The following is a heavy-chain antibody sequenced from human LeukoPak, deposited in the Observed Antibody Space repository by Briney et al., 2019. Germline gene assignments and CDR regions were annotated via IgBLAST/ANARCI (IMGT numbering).Heavy chain of an antibody. D-gene: IGHD2-21*02. CDR2: IIPILGIA. CDR3: ARAPIYCGGDCYVDY. Sequence: GASVKVSCKASGGTSSSYAISWVRQAPGQGLEWMGRIIPILGIANYAQKFQGRVTITADKSTSTAYMELSSLRSEDTAVYYCARAPIYCGGDCYVDYWGRGTLVTVSS. CDR1: GGTSSSYA. J-gene: IGHJ4*02. V-gene: IGHV1-69*04.